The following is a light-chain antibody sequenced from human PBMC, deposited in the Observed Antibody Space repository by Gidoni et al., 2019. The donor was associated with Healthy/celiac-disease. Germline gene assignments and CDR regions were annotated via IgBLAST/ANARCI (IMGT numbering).Light chain of an antibody. CDR3: QQSYSTPSIT. Sequence: DIQMTQSPSSQSASVGDRVTITCRASQSIISYLNWYQQKPGKAPKLLIYAASSLQSGVPSRFSGSGSGTDFTLTISSLQPEDFATYYCQQSYSTPSITFGQGTRLEIK. CDR1: QSIISY. CDR2: AAS. J-gene: IGKJ5*01. V-gene: IGKV1-39*01.